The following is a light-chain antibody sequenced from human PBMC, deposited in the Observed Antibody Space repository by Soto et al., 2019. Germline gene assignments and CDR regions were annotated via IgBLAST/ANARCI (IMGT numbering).Light chain of an antibody. V-gene: IGKV3-11*01. CDR1: QSVSSY. CDR2: DAS. Sequence: EIVLTQSPATLSLSPGERATLSCRASQSVSSYLAWYQQKPGQAPRLLIYDASNRATGIPARFSGSESGTDFTLTISSLGPKDFAVYYCQHRSNWPSFGQGTKLEIK. CDR3: QHRSNWPS. J-gene: IGKJ2*01.